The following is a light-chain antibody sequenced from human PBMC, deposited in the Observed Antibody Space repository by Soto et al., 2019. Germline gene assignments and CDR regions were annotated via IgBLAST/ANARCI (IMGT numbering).Light chain of an antibody. V-gene: IGLV2-23*02. CDR2: EVS. CDR3: CSYAGSSTWV. J-gene: IGLJ2*01. Sequence: QSVLTQPASVSGSPGQSITISCTGTSSDVGSYNFVSWYQQHPAKAPKVLIYEVSKRPSGVSNRFSGSKSGNTASLTISGLQPEDEADYYCCSYAGSSTWVFGGGTKLTV. CDR1: SSDVGSYNF.